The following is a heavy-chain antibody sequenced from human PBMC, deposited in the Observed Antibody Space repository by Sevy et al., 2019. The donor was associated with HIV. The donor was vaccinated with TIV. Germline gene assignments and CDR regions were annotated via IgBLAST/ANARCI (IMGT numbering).Heavy chain of an antibody. D-gene: IGHD3-22*01. CDR2: ISAYNGNT. CDR1: GYTFTSYG. Sequence: ASVKVSCKASGYTFTSYGISWVRQAPGQGLEWMGWISAYNGNTNYAQKLQGRVTMTTDTSTSTAYMELRSLRSDDTAVYYCARDRWNEYYDSSGYAPFDYWGQGTLVTVSS. V-gene: IGHV1-18*01. J-gene: IGHJ4*02. CDR3: ARDRWNEYYDSSGYAPFDY.